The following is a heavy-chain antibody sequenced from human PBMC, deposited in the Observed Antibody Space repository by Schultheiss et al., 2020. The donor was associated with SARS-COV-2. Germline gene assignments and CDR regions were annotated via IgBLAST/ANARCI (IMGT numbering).Heavy chain of an antibody. J-gene: IGHJ4*02. CDR1: GGSFSGYY. V-gene: IGHV4-34*01. D-gene: IGHD1-26*01. Sequence: GSLRLSCAVYGGSFSGYYWSWIRQPPGKGLEWIGEINHRGSTNYNPSLKSRVTISVDTSKYQFSLKLNSVTAADTAVYYCARGGSHIDYWGQGTLVTVSS. CDR2: INHRGST. CDR3: ARGGSHIDY.